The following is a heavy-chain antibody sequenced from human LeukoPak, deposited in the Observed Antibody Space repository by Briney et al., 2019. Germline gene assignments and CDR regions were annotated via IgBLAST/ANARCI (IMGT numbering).Heavy chain of an antibody. J-gene: IGHJ4*02. CDR2: IYPGDSDT. Sequence: GESLKISCEVSGYSFTNYWIGWVRQMPGKGLEWMGIIYPGDSDTRYSPSFQGQVTFSADKSISTAYLQWTSLKASDTAMFYCARLKVVSTTKAYFDSWGQGTLATVSS. CDR3: ARLKVVSTTKAYFDS. V-gene: IGHV5-51*01. CDR1: GYSFTNYW. D-gene: IGHD5/OR15-5a*01.